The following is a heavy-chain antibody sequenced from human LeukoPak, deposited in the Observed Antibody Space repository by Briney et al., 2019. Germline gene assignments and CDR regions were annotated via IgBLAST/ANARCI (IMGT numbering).Heavy chain of an antibody. CDR2: IYYSGTF. D-gene: IGHD3-10*01. Sequence: SETLSLTCTVSGDSISSGGYYWGWLRQPPGRGLEWIGYIYYSGTFHYNPSLKSRVTISMDTSKNQFSLRLSSVTAADTAVYYCVREEFGAGSRPFDYWGQGNLVTVSS. J-gene: IGHJ4*02. CDR1: GDSISSGGYY. V-gene: IGHV4-31*03. CDR3: VREEFGAGSRPFDY.